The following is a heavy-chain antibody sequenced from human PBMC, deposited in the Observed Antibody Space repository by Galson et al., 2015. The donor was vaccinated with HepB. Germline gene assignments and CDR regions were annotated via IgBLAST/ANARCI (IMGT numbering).Heavy chain of an antibody. CDR1: GFTFSTSG. Sequence: SLRLSCAASGFTFSTSGMHWVRQAPGKGLEWVAVMSYDGRHKYHADSVKGRFTISRDNSKNTLYLQMISLGAEDTAVYYCAKAWTNGWYYMDVWGRGTTVTVSS. CDR3: AKAWTNGWYYMDV. J-gene: IGHJ6*03. D-gene: IGHD6-19*01. CDR2: MSYDGRHK. V-gene: IGHV3-30*18.